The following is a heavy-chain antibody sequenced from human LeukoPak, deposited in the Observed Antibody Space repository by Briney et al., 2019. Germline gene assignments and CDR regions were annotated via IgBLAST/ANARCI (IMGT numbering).Heavy chain of an antibody. CDR3: VFEGRADAFDI. J-gene: IGHJ3*02. Sequence: GRSLRLSCAASGFTFSSYGMHWGRQAPGKGLEWVAVISYDGSNKYYADSVKGRFTISRDNSKNTLYLQMNSLRAEDTAVYYCVFEGRADAFDIWGQGTMVTVSS. D-gene: IGHD3-10*01. CDR2: ISYDGSNK. CDR1: GFTFSSYG. V-gene: IGHV3-30*03.